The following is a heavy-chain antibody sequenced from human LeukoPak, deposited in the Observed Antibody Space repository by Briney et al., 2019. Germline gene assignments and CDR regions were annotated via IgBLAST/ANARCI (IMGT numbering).Heavy chain of an antibody. J-gene: IGHJ3*02. CDR1: GFSFSRND. Sequence: GGSLRLSCAAPGFSFSRNDMHRVRQPTGKRLEWVAVISYDGSNKYYADSVKGRFTISRDNSKNTLYLQMNSLRAEDTAVYYCANLEAFDIWGQGTMVTVSS. V-gene: IGHV3-30*18. CDR3: ANLEAFDI. CDR2: ISYDGSNK.